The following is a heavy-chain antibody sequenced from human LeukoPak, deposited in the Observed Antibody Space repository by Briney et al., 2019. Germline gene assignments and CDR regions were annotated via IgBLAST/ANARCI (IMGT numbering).Heavy chain of an antibody. D-gene: IGHD5-18*01. J-gene: IGHJ4*02. CDR1: GGSISSGGYY. CDR3: ARGGEIWLHFDY. Sequence: PSETLSLTCTVSGGSISSGGYYWSWIRQHPGTGLEWIGYVYYSGSTYYNPPLKSRVTISVDTSKNQFSLKLSSVTAADTAVYYCARGGEIWLHFDYWGQGTLVTVSS. V-gene: IGHV4-31*03. CDR2: VYYSGST.